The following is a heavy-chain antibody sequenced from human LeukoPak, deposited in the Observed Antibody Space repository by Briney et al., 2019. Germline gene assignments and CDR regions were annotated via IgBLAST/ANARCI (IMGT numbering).Heavy chain of an antibody. CDR3: ATGIIAVAGTGDVLAPYYFDY. J-gene: IGHJ4*02. Sequence: ASVKVSCKVSGYTLTELSMHWVRQTPGKGLEWMGGFDPEDGETIYAQKFQGRVTMTEDTSTDTAYMELSSLRSEDTAVYYCATGIIAVAGTGDVLAPYYFDYWGQGTLVTVSS. CDR2: FDPEDGET. V-gene: IGHV1-24*01. CDR1: GYTLTELS. D-gene: IGHD6-19*01.